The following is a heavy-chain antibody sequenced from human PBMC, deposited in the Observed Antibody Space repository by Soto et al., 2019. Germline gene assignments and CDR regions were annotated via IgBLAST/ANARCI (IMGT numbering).Heavy chain of an antibody. Sequence: PSETLFLTCAAYGGSFSGYYWSWIRQPPGKGLEWIGEINHSGSTNYNPSLKSRVTISVDTSKNQFSLKLSSVTAADTAVYYCARRTTVVRGAFDYWGQGTLVTVSS. CDR2: INHSGST. J-gene: IGHJ4*02. V-gene: IGHV4-34*01. CDR3: ARRTTVVRGAFDY. CDR1: GGSFSGYY. D-gene: IGHD4-17*01.